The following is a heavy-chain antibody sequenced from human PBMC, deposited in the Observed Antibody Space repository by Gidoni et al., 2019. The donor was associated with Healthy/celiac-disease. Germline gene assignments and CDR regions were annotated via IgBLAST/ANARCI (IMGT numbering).Heavy chain of an antibody. V-gene: IGHV3-23*04. Sequence: VQMVASGGGLVQPGGSLRLSCPASGCTFSSYAMRWVRQAPGKGLEGVSAISGSGGSTYYADSVKGRFTSCRDNAENTLYLQRNSLRAEDTAVYYCAKDREMATITPFDYWVQGTLVTVSS. CDR2: ISGSGGST. J-gene: IGHJ4*02. D-gene: IGHD5-12*01. CDR3: AKDREMATITPFDY. CDR1: GCTFSSYA.